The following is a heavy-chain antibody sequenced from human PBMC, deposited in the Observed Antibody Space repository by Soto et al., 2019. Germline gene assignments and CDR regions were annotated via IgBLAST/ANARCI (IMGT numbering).Heavy chain of an antibody. Sequence: ASVKVSCKTSGYPFTDYFIHWVRQAPGQGLEWMGIISLYHHSTSYAQKFQGRLTVTADTSTTTVYMDLSSLTSEDSAVYWCARELYSCGGDCPYYMDYWGPGTLVTVSS. CDR2: ISLYHHST. V-gene: IGHV1-46*01. CDR3: ARELYSCGGDCPYYMDY. D-gene: IGHD2-21*02. J-gene: IGHJ4*02. CDR1: GYPFTDYF.